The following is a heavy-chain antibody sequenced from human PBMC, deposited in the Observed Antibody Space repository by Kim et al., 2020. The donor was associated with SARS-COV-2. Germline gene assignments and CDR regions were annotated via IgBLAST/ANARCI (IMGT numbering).Heavy chain of an antibody. CDR1: GGSISSSSYY. CDR2: IYYSGST. CDR3: AREDDYGSGSYSVDY. V-gene: IGHV4-39*07. D-gene: IGHD3-10*01. J-gene: IGHJ4*02. Sequence: SETLSLTCTVSGGSISSSSYYWGWIRQPPGKGLEWIGSIYYSGSTYYNPSLKSRVTISVDTSKNQFSLKLSSVTAADTAVYYCAREDDYGSGSYSVDYWGQGTLVSVSS.